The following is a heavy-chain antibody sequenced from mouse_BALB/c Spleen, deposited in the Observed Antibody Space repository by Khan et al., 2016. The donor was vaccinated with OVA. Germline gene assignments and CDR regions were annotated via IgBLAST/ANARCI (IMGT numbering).Heavy chain of an antibody. D-gene: IGHD2-5*01. CDR2: INPSNGYT. CDR1: GYTFTSYT. J-gene: IGHJ3*01. CDR3: GRDGAYHSNEGWFAY. V-gene: IGHV1-4*01. Sequence: LKHSGAELTRPGASVKMSCKASGYTFTSYTIHWIKKRPGQGLEWIGYINPSNGYTNYNQKFKDKATLTTDKSSTTAYLQLSSLTSDDSAVYNGGRDGAYHSNEGWFAYWGQGTLVTVSA.